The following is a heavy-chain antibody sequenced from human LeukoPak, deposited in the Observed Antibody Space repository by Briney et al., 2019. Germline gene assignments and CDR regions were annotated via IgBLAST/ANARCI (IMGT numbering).Heavy chain of an antibody. V-gene: IGHV3-30*03. Sequence: PGRSLRLSCAASGFTFGSYGMHWVRQAPGKGLERVPVISYDGSNKYYADSVKGRFTISRDNSKNTLYLQMNSLRAEDTAVYYCARASKVDIYGYFFDYWGQGTLVTVSS. D-gene: IGHD5-18*01. CDR2: ISYDGSNK. CDR1: GFTFGSYG. J-gene: IGHJ4*02. CDR3: ARASKVDIYGYFFDY.